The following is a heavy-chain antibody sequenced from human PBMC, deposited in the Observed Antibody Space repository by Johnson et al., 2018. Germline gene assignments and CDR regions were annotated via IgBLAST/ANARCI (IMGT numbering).Heavy chain of an antibody. J-gene: IGHJ3*02. Sequence: VQLVESGGGLVQPGGSXRLSCAAYGCTLSNYWMKWVCQAPGKGLEWVANIKQDGSEKYDVDSLNGRFTISRDNAKNSLYLQMNSLRAEATAVYYSARDLYTGNYLEAFDIWGQGTMASVSS. CDR3: ARDLYTGNYLEAFDI. V-gene: IGHV3-7*01. CDR2: IKQDGSEK. CDR1: GCTLSNYW. D-gene: IGHD1-26*01.